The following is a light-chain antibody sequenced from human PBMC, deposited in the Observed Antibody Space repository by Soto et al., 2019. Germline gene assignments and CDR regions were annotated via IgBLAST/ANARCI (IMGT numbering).Light chain of an antibody. V-gene: IGKV3-20*01. CDR3: QQSHNSPPT. J-gene: IGKJ1*01. CDR1: QSVSSSY. CDR2: AAS. Sequence: EIVLTQSPGTLSLSPGERATLSCRASQSVSSSYLAWYQQRPGRAPRLLIYAASIRATGIPDRFSGSGSGTDFTLTISRLEPEDFAVYFCQQSHNSPPTFGQGTKVDIK.